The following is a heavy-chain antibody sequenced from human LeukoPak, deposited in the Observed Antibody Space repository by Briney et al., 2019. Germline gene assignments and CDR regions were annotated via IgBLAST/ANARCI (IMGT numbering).Heavy chain of an antibody. CDR3: ARDPGWQQLFWFDP. V-gene: IGHV4-38-2*02. D-gene: IGHD6-13*01. J-gene: IGHJ5*02. Sequence: SETLSLTCAVSGYSISSGYYWGSIRQPPGKGLEWIGSIYHSGSTYYNPSLKSRVTISVDTSKNQFSLKLSSVTAADTAVYYCARDPGWQQLFWFDPWGQGTLVTVSS. CDR2: IYHSGST. CDR1: GYSISSGYY.